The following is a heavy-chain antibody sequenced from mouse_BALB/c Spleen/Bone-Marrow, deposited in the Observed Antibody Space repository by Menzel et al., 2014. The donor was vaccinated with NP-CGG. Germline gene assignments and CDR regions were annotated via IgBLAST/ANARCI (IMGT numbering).Heavy chain of an antibody. CDR1: GFSLTSYG. V-gene: IGHV2-5-1*01. J-gene: IGHJ3*01. Sequence: VKLVESGPSLVQPSQSLSITCTVSGFSLTSYGVHWVRQPPGKGLEWLGVIWRGGSTDYNAAFMSRLSITKDNSKSQVFFKMNSLQADDTAIYYCAKNGGYDGWFAYWGEGTPVTVSA. CDR3: AKNGGYDGWFAY. D-gene: IGHD2-14*01. CDR2: IWRGGST.